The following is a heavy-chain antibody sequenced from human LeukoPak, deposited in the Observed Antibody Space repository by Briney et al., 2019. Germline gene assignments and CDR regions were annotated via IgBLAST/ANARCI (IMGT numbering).Heavy chain of an antibody. CDR1: GFNFSSYW. D-gene: IGHD5-18*01. CDR3: ARGGAAMAYY. CDR2: INSDGSST. Sequence: PGGSLRLSGAASGFNFSSYWMHWVRQAPGKGLVWVSRINSDGSSTSYADSMKGRFTISRDNAKNTLYLQMNSLRVEDTAVYYCARGGAAMAYYWGQGTLVTVSS. V-gene: IGHV3-74*01. J-gene: IGHJ4*02.